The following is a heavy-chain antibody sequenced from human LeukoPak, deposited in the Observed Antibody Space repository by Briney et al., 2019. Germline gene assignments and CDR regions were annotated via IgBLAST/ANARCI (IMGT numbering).Heavy chain of an antibody. CDR2: IYYSGST. D-gene: IGHD5-18*01. CDR3: ARLDTAMVGY. Sequence: GSLRLSCAASGFTFSSYAMSWIRQPPGKGLEWIGSIYYSGSTYYNPSLKSRVTISVDTSKNQFSLKLSSVTAADTAVYYCARLDTAMVGYWGQGTLVTVSS. CDR1: GFTFSSYA. V-gene: IGHV4-39*01. J-gene: IGHJ4*02.